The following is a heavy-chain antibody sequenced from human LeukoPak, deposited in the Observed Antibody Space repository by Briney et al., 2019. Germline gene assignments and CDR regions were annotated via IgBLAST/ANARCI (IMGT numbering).Heavy chain of an antibody. J-gene: IGHJ4*02. CDR1: GVSISSYY. D-gene: IGHD6-6*01. CDR2: IYYSGNT. Sequence: SETLSLTCTVSGVSISSYYWSWIRQPPGKGLEWIGYIYYSGNTNYNPSLKSRVTISVDTSKNQFSLKLSSVTAADTAVYYCARGESIAARPLDYWGQGTLVTVSS. CDR3: ARGESIAARPLDY. V-gene: IGHV4-59*01.